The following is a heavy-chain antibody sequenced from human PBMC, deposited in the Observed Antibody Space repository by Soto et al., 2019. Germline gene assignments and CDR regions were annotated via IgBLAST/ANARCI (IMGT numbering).Heavy chain of an antibody. CDR2: ISGSDNSA. CDR1: GFTISSYA. CDR3: ATVSVSYYYDSSGYLDN. Sequence: GGSLRLSCAVSGFTISSYAMSWVRQAPGKGLEWVSVISGSDNSAYYADSVKGRFTISRDNSKNTLYLQMNTLRAEDTAVYYCATVSVSYYYDSSGYLDNWGQGTQVTVSS. J-gene: IGHJ4*02. D-gene: IGHD3-22*01. V-gene: IGHV3-23*01.